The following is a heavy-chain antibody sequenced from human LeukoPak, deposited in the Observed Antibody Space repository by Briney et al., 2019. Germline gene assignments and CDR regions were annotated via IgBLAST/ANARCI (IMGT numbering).Heavy chain of an antibody. V-gene: IGHV3-23*01. J-gene: IGHJ4*02. D-gene: IGHD5-24*01. Sequence: GGSLRLSCAASGFTFSNYAMSWVRQTPEKGLEWVSVIGGSGGSTSYADSVKGRFTISRDNAKNSLYLQMNSLRAEDTAIYYCTRVGYIDEGIDYWGQGTLVTVSS. CDR1: GFTFSNYA. CDR2: IGGSGGST. CDR3: TRVGYIDEGIDY.